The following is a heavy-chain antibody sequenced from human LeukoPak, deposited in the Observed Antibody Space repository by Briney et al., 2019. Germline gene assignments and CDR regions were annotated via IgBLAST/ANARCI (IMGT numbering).Heavy chain of an antibody. CDR2: IWYNGSHK. CDR3: ARDPDDYGDYSYFDY. CDR1: GFTFSSYG. Sequence: PGGSLRLSCAASGFTFSSYGMHSVRQAPGKGLEWVAVIWYNGSHKYYADSVKGRFTISRDNSKNTLFLQMNTLRSEDPSVYYCARDPDDYGDYSYFDYWGQGTLVTVSS. J-gene: IGHJ4*02. D-gene: IGHD4-17*01. V-gene: IGHV3-33*01.